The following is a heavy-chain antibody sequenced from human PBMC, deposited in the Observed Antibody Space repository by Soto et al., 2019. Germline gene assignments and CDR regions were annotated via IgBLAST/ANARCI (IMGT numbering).Heavy chain of an antibody. CDR3: ARTTWGSLYYYYDGMDV. V-gene: IGHV1-69*01. CDR2: IIPIFGTA. J-gene: IGHJ6*02. CDR1: GGTFSSYA. D-gene: IGHD7-27*01. Sequence: QVQLVQSGAEVKKPGSSVKVSCKASGGTFSSYAISWVRQAPGQGLEWMGGIIPIFGTANYAQKFQGRVTITADESTSTADMELSSLRSEDTAVYYCARTTWGSLYYYYDGMDVWGQGTTVTVSS.